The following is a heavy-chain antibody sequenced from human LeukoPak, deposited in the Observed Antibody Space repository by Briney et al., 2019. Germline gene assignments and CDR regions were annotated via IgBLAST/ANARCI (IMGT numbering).Heavy chain of an antibody. CDR3: ARGWTFDN. J-gene: IGHJ4*02. D-gene: IGHD3/OR15-3a*01. CDR2: IYDRGST. CDR1: GGSISSSSYY. V-gene: IGHV4-39*07. Sequence: SETLSLTCTVSGGSISSSSYYWGWIRQPPGKGLEWIGNIYDRGSTKYNPSLKSRVTISVDTSKNQFSLRLSSVTAADTAAYYCARGWTFDNWGQGTLVTVSS.